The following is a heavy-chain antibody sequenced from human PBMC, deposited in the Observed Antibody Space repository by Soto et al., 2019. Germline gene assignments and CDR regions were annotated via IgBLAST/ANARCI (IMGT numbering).Heavy chain of an antibody. D-gene: IGHD3-9*01. J-gene: IGHJ6*02. CDR2: INHSGST. Sequence: SETLSLTCAVYGGSFGGYYGSWIRQPPGKGLEWIGEINHSGSTNYNPSLKSRVTISVDTSKNQFSLKLSSVTAADTAVYYCARLTNTPGYYYGMDVWGQGTTVTV. V-gene: IGHV4-34*01. CDR3: ARLTNTPGYYYGMDV. CDR1: GGSFGGYY.